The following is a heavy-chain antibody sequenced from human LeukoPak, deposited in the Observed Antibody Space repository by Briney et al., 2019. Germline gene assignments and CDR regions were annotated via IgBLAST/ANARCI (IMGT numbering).Heavy chain of an antibody. D-gene: IGHD3-10*01. CDR2: ISSSSRTI. J-gene: IGHJ6*02. V-gene: IGHV3-48*01. CDR3: ARDWAGTDYYYGMDV. Sequence: GGSLRLSCAVSGFTFRSYSINWVRQAAGKGLEWVSYISSSSRTIYYADSVKGRFTISRDNAKNSLFLQMNSLRAGDTAVYYCARDWAGTDYYYGMDVWGQGTTVTVSS. CDR1: GFTFRSYS.